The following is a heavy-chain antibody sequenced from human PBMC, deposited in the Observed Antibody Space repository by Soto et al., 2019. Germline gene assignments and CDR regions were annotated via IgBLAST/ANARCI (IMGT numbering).Heavy chain of an antibody. V-gene: IGHV3-48*03. CDR2: ISSSGDTK. J-gene: IGHJ4*02. D-gene: IGHD2-15*01. CDR1: GFTFSFYE. CDR3: AKVVEITYFDY. Sequence: GGSLRLSCAASGFTFSFYEMIWVRQAPGKGLEWVSYISSSGDTKYYADSVKGRFTISRDNAKNSVYLQMNSLRAEDTAVYYCAKVVEITYFDYWGQGTLVTVSS.